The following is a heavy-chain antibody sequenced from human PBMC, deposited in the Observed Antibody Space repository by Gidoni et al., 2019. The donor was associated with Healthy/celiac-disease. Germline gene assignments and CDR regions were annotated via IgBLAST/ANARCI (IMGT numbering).Heavy chain of an antibody. J-gene: IGHJ4*02. CDR1: GFTFRSYA. CDR3: ANSFAGELSDY. CDR2: SSGSGGST. V-gene: IGHV3-23*01. D-gene: IGHD3-16*01. Sequence: EVHLLESGGGLVQPGGSLRLSCAASGFTFRSYAMSWVRQAPGQGLEWVSASSGSGGSTYYADSVKGRFTISRDNSKNTLYLQMNSLRAEDTAVYYCANSFAGELSDYWGQGTLVTVSS.